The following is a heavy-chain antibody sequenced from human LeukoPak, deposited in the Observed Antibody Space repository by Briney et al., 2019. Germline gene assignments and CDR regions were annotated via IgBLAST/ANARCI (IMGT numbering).Heavy chain of an antibody. CDR1: GYTFTGYY. V-gene: IGHV1-2*02. D-gene: IGHD2-21*02. CDR2: INPDSGGT. Sequence: ATVKCSCKASGYTFTGYYMHWVRQTPGQGLEWMGWINPDSGGTNYAQKFQGRVTMASDTSISTAYMELSRLTSDDTAVYFCARDIVVVTPGYWGQGTL. J-gene: IGHJ4*02. CDR3: ARDIVVVTPGY.